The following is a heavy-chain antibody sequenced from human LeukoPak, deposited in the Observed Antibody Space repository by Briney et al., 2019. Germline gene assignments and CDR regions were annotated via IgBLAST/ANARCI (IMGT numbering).Heavy chain of an antibody. J-gene: IGHJ4*02. Sequence: GGSLRLSCAASGFTFSSYGMHWVRQAPGKGLDWVAFIHHDGSNKYYADSVRGRFTISRDNSKNTLYLQMNSLRAEDTAVYYCAKLYSSSWYRFYYFDYWGQGTLVTVSS. D-gene: IGHD6-13*01. CDR2: IHHDGSNK. CDR3: AKLYSSSWYRFYYFDY. CDR1: GFTFSSYG. V-gene: IGHV3-30*02.